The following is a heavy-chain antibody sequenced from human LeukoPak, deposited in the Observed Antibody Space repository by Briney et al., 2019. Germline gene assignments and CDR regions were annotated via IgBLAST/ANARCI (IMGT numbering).Heavy chain of an antibody. CDR3: ARVPRKYCSSTSCSQYYFDY. CDR1: GYTFTGYY. CDR2: INPNSGGT. V-gene: IGHV1-2*02. J-gene: IGHJ4*02. D-gene: IGHD2-2*01. Sequence: ASVKVSCKASGYTFTGYYMHWVRQAPGQGLEWMGWINPNSGGTNYAQKFQGRVTMTRDTSISTAYMELSRLRSDDTAVNYCARVPRKYCSSTSCSQYYFDYWGQGTLVTVSS.